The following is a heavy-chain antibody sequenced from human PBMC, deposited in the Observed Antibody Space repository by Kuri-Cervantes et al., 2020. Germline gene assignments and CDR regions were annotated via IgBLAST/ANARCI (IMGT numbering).Heavy chain of an antibody. V-gene: IGHV3-21*01. CDR2: IGSSSTYI. CDR1: GFTFSSYG. D-gene: IGHD6-19*01. CDR3: ARERYSSGWYFDY. J-gene: IGHJ4*02. Sequence: GESLKIPCAASGFTFSSYGMNWVRQAPGKGLEWVSSIGSSSTYIYYADSVKGRFTISRDNAKNSLYLQMNSLRAEDTAVYYCARERYSSGWYFDYWGQGTLVTVSS.